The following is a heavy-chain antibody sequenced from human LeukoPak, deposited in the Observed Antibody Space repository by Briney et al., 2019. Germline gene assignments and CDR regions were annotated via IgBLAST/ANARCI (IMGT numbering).Heavy chain of an antibody. D-gene: IGHD2-21*02. CDR1: GFTFSSYG. CDR3: AKPYCGGDCYVPSGY. V-gene: IGHV3-30*18. Sequence: GRSLRLSCAASGFTFSSYGMHWVRQAPGKGLEWVAVISYDGSNKYYADSVKGRFTISRDNSKNTLYLQMNSLRAEDTAVYYCAKPYCGGDCYVPSGYWGQGTLVTVSS. CDR2: ISYDGSNK. J-gene: IGHJ4*02.